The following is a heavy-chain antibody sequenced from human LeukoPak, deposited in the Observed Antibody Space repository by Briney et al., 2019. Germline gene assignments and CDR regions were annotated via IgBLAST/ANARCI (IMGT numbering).Heavy chain of an antibody. CDR2: IYYSGST. D-gene: IGHD6-6*01. V-gene: IGHV4-4*02. CDR1: GGSISSSNW. Sequence: PSGTLSLTCAVSGGSISSSNWWSWVRQPPGKGLEWIGYIYYSGSTNYNPSLKSRVTISVDTSKNQFSLKLSSVTAADTAVYYCARAKYSGLLFDYWGQGTLVTVSS. CDR3: ARAKYSGLLFDY. J-gene: IGHJ4*02.